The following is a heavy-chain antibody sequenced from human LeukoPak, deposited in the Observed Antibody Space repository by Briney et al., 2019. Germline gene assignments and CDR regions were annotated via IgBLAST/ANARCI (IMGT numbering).Heavy chain of an antibody. J-gene: IGHJ4*02. CDR3: AKDMGYGSGSYYSGAVDY. V-gene: IGHV3-23*01. D-gene: IGHD3-10*01. Sequence: PGGSLRLSCAVSGFPLSSYAMSWVRQAPGKGLEWVSATSSSDAGTYYADSVRGRFTISRDNSKNTLYLQMNSLRAEDTALYYCAKDMGYGSGSYYSGAVDYWGQGTLVTVSS. CDR1: GFPLSSYA. CDR2: TSSSDAGT.